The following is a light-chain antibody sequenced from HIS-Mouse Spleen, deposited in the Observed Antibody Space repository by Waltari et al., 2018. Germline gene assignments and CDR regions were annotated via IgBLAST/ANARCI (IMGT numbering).Light chain of an antibody. J-gene: IGKJ2*01. V-gene: IGKV3-15*01. CDR1: QSVSSN. Sequence: EIVMTQPPAPLSVSPGERATLSCRASQSVSSNLAWYQQKPGQAPRLLIYGASTRATGIPARFSGSGSGTEFTLTISSMQSEDFAVYYCQQYNNWPPYTFGQGTKLEIK. CDR2: GAS. CDR3: QQYNNWPPYT.